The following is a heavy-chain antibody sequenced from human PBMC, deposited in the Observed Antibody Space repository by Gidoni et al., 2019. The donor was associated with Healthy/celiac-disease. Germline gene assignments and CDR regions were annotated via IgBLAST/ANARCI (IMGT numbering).Heavy chain of an antibody. V-gene: IGHV1-3*01. J-gene: IGHJ4*02. CDR1: TSYA. CDR2: INAGNGNT. D-gene: IGHD3-16*02. Sequence: TSYATHWVRQAPGQRLEWMGWINAGNGNTKYSQKFQGRVTITRDTSASTAYMELSSLRSEDTAVYYCARVGDYVWGSYRPPFDYWGQGTLVTVSS. CDR3: ARVGDYVWGSYRPPFDY.